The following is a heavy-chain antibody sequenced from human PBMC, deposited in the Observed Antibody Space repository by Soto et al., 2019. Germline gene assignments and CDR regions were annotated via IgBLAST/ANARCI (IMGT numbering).Heavy chain of an antibody. CDR3: ARRPVSQSSSWYRYYYGMDV. CDR2: IDPSDSYT. Sequence: ESLKISCQCSVYSFTSYWISWVRQVPVKCLEWMGRIDPSDSYTNYSPSFQGHVTISADKSISTAYLQWSSLKASDTAMYYCARRPVSQSSSWYRYYYGMDVWGQGTTVTVSS. J-gene: IGHJ6*02. D-gene: IGHD6-13*01. V-gene: IGHV5-10-1*01. CDR1: VYSFTSYW.